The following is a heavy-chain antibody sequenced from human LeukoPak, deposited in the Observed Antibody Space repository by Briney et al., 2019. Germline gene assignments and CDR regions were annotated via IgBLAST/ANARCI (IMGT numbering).Heavy chain of an antibody. V-gene: IGHV3-21*04. J-gene: IGHJ6*02. CDR1: GFTFSSYS. CDR3: AKGGQLLSKPYCYYGMDV. Sequence: GGSLRLSCAASGFTFSSYSMNWVHQAPGKGLEWVSSISSSSSYIYYADSVKGRFTISRDNAKNSPYLQMNSLRAEDTALYYCAKGGQLLSKPYCYYGMDVWGQGTTVTVSS. CDR2: ISSSSSYI. D-gene: IGHD2-2*01.